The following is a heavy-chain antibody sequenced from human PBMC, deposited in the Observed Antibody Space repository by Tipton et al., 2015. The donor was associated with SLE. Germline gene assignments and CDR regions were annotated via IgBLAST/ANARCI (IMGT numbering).Heavy chain of an antibody. CDR1: GGSISGYY. CDR3: ASGRYSYGYETPNWFDP. Sequence: TLSLTCTVSGGSISGYYWSWVRQPPGKGLEWIGYISFSGLTNYNPSVRSRVSTSIDTSKNQFSLKLSSVTAADTAVYYCASGRYSYGYETPNWFDPWGQGTLVTVSS. D-gene: IGHD5-18*01. J-gene: IGHJ5*02. V-gene: IGHV4-59*12. CDR2: ISFSGLT.